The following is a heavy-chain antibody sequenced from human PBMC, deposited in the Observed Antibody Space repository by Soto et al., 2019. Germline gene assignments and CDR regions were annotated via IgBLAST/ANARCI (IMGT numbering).Heavy chain of an antibody. CDR3: ASVGGTTDYYVDV. CDR1: DDSITSGAYY. J-gene: IGHJ6*03. CDR2: IQYRGST. V-gene: IGHV4-39*07. Sequence: SETLSLTCTVSDDSITSGAYYWGLIRQPPGKGLEWIGTIQYRGSTNYNPSLKSRVTISVDTSKNQFSLKLSSVTAADTAVYYCASVGGTTDYYVDVWGKGTTVTVSS. D-gene: IGHD1-7*01.